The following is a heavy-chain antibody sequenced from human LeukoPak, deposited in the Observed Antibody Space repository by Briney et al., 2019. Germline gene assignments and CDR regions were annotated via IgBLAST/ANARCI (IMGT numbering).Heavy chain of an antibody. D-gene: IGHD2-15*01. CDR2: IYYTGSP. CDR1: GGSISSGGYY. V-gene: IGHV4-61*03. Sequence: PSETLSLTCTVSGGSISSGGYYWSWIRQPPGKGLEWIGYIYYTGSPNYNPSLKSRVTISVDTSKNHFSLKLSSVTAADTAVYYCARGAAPFQHWGQGTLVTVSS. J-gene: IGHJ1*01. CDR3: ARGAAPFQH.